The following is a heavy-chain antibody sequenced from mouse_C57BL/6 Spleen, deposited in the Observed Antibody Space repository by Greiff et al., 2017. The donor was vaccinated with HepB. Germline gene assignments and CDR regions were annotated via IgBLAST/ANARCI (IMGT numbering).Heavy chain of an antibody. D-gene: IGHD2-3*01. CDR3: ARLDDGYYPYYAMDY. Sequence: QVHVKQSGPELVKPGASVKISCKASGYAFSRSWMNWVKQRPGKGLEWIGRIYPGDGDTNYNGKFKGKATLTADKSSSTAYMQLSSLTSEDSAVYFCARLDDGYYPYYAMDYWGQGTSGTVSS. V-gene: IGHV1-82*01. CDR1: GYAFSRSW. J-gene: IGHJ4*01. CDR2: IYPGDGDT.